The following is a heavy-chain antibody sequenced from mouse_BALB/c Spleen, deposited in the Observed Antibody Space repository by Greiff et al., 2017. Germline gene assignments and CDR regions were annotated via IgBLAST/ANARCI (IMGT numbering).Heavy chain of an antibody. CDR2: IDPANGNT. D-gene: IGHD1-2*01. CDR1: GFNIKDTY. J-gene: IGHJ4*01. V-gene: IGHV14-3*02. CDR3: ARTASYAMDY. Sequence: EVKVVESGAELVKPGASVKLSCTASGFNIKDTYMHWVKQRPEQGLEWIGRIDPANGNTKYDPKFQGKATITADTSSNTAYLQLSSLTSEDTAVYYCARTASYAMDYWGQGTSVTVSS.